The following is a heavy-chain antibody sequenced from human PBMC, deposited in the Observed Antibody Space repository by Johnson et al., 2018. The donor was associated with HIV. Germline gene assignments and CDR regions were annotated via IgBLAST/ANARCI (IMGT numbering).Heavy chain of an antibody. J-gene: IGHJ3*02. V-gene: IGHV3-20*04. CDR1: GFTFDDYG. D-gene: IGHD3-16*02. CDR2: INWNGGKT. CDR3: AREIRAVSLGELSFTVDAFDI. Sequence: VQLVESGGGVVRPGGSLRLSCAASGFTFDDYGMSWVRQVPGKGLEWVSGINWNGGKTGYADSVKGRFTISRDNAKNSLYLQMNSLRAEDTALSYCAREIRAVSLGELSFTVDAFDIWGQGTMVTVSS.